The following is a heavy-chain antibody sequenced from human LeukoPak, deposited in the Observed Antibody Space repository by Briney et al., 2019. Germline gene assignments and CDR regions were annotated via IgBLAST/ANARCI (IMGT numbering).Heavy chain of an antibody. J-gene: IGHJ4*02. Sequence: ASVKVSCKASGYTFTSYDINWVRQATGQGLEWMGWMNPNSGNTGYAQRFQGRVTITADESTGTAYMELSSLRSEDTAVYYCARDGPQYTDQAEGDYFDYWGQGTLVTVSS. CDR1: GYTFTSYD. D-gene: IGHD2-2*02. V-gene: IGHV1-8*03. CDR3: ARDGPQYTDQAEGDYFDY. CDR2: MNPNSGNT.